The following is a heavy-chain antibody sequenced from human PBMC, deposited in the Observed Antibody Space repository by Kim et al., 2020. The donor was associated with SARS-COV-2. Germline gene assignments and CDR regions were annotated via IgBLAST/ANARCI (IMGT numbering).Heavy chain of an antibody. V-gene: IGHV3-7*01. Sequence: EGSEKYYVDSVKGGFTTSRDNAKNSLYLQMNSLGAEDTAVYYCARGRSLLRGQGTLVTVSS. CDR3: ARGRSLL. CDR2: EGSEK. J-gene: IGHJ4*02. D-gene: IGHD3-22*01.